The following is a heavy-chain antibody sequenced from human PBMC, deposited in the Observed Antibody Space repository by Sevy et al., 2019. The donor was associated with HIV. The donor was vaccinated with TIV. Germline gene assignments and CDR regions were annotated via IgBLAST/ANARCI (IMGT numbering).Heavy chain of an antibody. CDR3: GREVRSGSYYRYYYGMDV. Sequence: ASVKVSCKASGYTFTGYYMHWVRQAPGQGLEWMGRINPNSGGTNYAQKFQGRVTMTRDTSISTADMELSRLRSDDTAVYYCGREVRSGSYYRYYYGMDVWGQGTTVTVSS. D-gene: IGHD1-26*01. J-gene: IGHJ6*02. CDR1: GYTFTGYY. CDR2: INPNSGGT. V-gene: IGHV1-2*06.